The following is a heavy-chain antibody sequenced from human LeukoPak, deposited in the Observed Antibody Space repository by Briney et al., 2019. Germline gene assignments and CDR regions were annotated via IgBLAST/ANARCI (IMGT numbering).Heavy chain of an antibody. Sequence: GGSLRRSGAASGFTFSNAWMSWVRQAPGKGPEWLANMKQDGSEISYVDSVKGRFTISRDNGKNSVYLEMNNLRAEDTAVYYCARDKIVGPTTLDYWGQGTLVTVSS. CDR1: GFTFSNAW. D-gene: IGHD1-26*01. J-gene: IGHJ4*02. CDR2: MKQDGSEI. V-gene: IGHV3-7*01. CDR3: ARDKIVGPTTLDY.